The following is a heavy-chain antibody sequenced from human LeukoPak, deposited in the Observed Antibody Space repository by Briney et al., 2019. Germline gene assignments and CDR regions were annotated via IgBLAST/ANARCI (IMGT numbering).Heavy chain of an antibody. Sequence: GGSLRLSCAASGFTFSSYGMHWVRQAPGKGLEWVAFIRYDGSNKYYADSVKGRFTISRDNSKNTLYLQMNSLRAEDTAVYYCAKVPVENWNDGGSRSFDYWGQGTLVTVSS. CDR1: GFTFSSYG. CDR2: IRYDGSNK. V-gene: IGHV3-30*02. D-gene: IGHD1-1*01. CDR3: AKVPVENWNDGGSRSFDY. J-gene: IGHJ4*02.